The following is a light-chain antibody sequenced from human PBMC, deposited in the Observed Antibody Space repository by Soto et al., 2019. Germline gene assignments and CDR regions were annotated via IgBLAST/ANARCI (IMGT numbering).Light chain of an antibody. CDR3: QQYGSSPWT. V-gene: IGKV3-20*01. CDR1: QSVSSNY. Sequence: EILLTQSPGTLSLSLGERVTLSCRASQSVSSNYLAWYQHKPGQAPRLLIYGASSRATGIPDRFSGSGSGTDFTLTISRLEPEDSAVYYCQQYGSSPWTFGQGTKVEIK. J-gene: IGKJ1*01. CDR2: GAS.